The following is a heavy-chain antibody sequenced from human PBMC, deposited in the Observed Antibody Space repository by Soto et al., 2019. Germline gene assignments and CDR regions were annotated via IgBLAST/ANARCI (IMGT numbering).Heavy chain of an antibody. D-gene: IGHD6-19*01. Sequence: SETLSLTCTVSGGSISSYYWSWIRQPPGKGLEWIGYIYYSGSTNYNPSLKSRGTISVDRSKNHFCLKLSSVTAADTAVYYCARQIAVAGQGAKYYYYYYMDVWGKGTTVTVSS. J-gene: IGHJ6*03. CDR3: ARQIAVAGQGAKYYYYYYMDV. CDR2: IYYSGST. CDR1: GGSISSYY. V-gene: IGHV4-59*08.